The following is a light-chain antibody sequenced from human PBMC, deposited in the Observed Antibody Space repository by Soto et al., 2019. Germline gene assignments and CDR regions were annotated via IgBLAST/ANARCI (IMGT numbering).Light chain of an antibody. V-gene: IGKV1-39*01. CDR3: QQSYSFPT. Sequence: DIQMTQSPSSLSASVGDRVTITCRASEGISTQLNWYQQKPGKAPNLLIYDASTLQSGVPSRFSGSGSGTDFSLTISSLQPEDFASYYCQQSYSFPTFGGGTKVEN. CDR1: EGISTQ. CDR2: DAS. J-gene: IGKJ4*01.